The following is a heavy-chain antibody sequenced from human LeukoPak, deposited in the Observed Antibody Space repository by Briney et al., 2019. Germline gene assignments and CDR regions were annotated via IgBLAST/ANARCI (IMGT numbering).Heavy chain of an antibody. J-gene: IGHJ4*02. Sequence: SGTLSLTCAVFGDSISRSNWWSWVRQPPGKGLEWIGRVHTSGSTNYNPSLKSRVTISRDTSKSLFSLKLSSVTAADTAVYYCARGLSSSWYHIDYWGQGTLVTVSS. CDR1: GDSISRSNW. CDR3: ARGLSSSWYHIDY. V-gene: IGHV4-4*02. D-gene: IGHD6-13*01. CDR2: VHTSGST.